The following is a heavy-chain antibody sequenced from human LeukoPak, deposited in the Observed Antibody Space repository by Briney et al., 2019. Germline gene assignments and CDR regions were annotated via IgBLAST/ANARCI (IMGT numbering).Heavy chain of an antibody. V-gene: IGHV3-23*01. CDR2: ISGSGGST. CDR1: GFTFSSYA. D-gene: IGHD2-15*01. CDR3: AKVKVAATDYFDY. Sequence: GGSLRLSCAASGFTFSSYAMCGVRQAPGKGVWWVSAISGSGGSTYYADAVKGRFTISRDNSKNTLYLQMNSLRAEDTAVYYCAKVKVAATDYFDYWGQGTLVTVSS. J-gene: IGHJ4*02.